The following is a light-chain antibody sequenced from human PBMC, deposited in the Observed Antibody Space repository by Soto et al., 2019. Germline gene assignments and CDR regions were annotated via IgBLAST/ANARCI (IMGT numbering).Light chain of an antibody. CDR2: EVR. J-gene: IGLJ3*02. V-gene: IGLV2-14*01. Sequence: QSALTQPASVSGSPGQSITISCTGTSSDVGGYNHVSWYQQYPGKAPKLMIYEVRNRPSGVSNRFSGSKSGNTASLTISGLQAEDEADYYCSSYTSRSTWVFGGGTKLTVL. CDR3: SSYTSRSTWV. CDR1: SSDVGGYNH.